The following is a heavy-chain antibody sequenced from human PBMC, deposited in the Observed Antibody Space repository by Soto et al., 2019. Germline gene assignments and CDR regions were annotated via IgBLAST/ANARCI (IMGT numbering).Heavy chain of an antibody. V-gene: IGHV4-34*01. CDR3: AINYDFDNDY. Sequence: SETLSLTCAVYGGSFSGYYWSWIRQPPGKGLEWIGEINHSGSTNYNPSLKSRVTISVDTSKDQFSLKLSSVTAADTAVYYCAINYDFDNDYWGQGTLVTVSS. J-gene: IGHJ4*02. CDR2: INHSGST. CDR1: GGSFSGYY. D-gene: IGHD3-3*01.